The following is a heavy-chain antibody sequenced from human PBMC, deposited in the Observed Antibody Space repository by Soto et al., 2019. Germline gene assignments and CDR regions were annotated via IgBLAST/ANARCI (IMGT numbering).Heavy chain of an antibody. D-gene: IGHD3-10*01. CDR2: VRSNGGHT. Sequence: PGGSLRLSCAASGFSFSTYAMTRVRQAPGKGLEWVSSVRSNGGHTYYADSVKGRFTISRDNSKSTLYLQMNSLRADDTAVYYCAKGLSGPLGVTNYVDSWGQGTLVTVSS. CDR1: GFSFSTYA. CDR3: AKGLSGPLGVTNYVDS. J-gene: IGHJ4*02. V-gene: IGHV3-23*01.